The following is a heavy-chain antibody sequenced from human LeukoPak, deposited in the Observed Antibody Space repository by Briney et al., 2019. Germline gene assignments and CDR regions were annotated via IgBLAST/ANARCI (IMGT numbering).Heavy chain of an antibody. CDR1: GFTFSSYG. CDR2: IWYDGSNK. D-gene: IGHD3-10*01. Sequence: GGSLRLSCAASGFTFSSYGMHWVRQAPGKGLEWVAVIWYDGSNKYYADSVKGRFTISGDNSKNTLYLQMNSLRAEDTAVYYCAKLYYYGSGRVPLSDYWGQGTLVTVSS. CDR3: AKLYYYGSGRVPLSDY. J-gene: IGHJ4*02. V-gene: IGHV3-33*06.